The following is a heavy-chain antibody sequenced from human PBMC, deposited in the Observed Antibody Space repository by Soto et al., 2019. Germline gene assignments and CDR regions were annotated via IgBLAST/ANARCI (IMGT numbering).Heavy chain of an antibody. Sequence: QMQLVQSGAEVKRPGASVRVSCKSSGYTFTSFYIHWVRQAPGQGLEWMGIINPSGGITNFAQRFQGRVTMTRAMSTNTHCMELSSLKSDDAAVYYCASSPAFSSSWYGIPPDPSHGMDVWGQGTTVTVS. CDR2: INPSGGIT. CDR3: ASSPAFSSSWYGIPPDPSHGMDV. D-gene: IGHD6-13*01. CDR1: GYTFTSFY. J-gene: IGHJ6*02. V-gene: IGHV1-46*01.